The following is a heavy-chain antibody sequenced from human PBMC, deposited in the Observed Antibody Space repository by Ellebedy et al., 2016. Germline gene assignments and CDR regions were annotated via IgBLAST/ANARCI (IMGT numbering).Heavy chain of an antibody. CDR1: GFTFSSYA. CDR2: ISSSSSYI. Sequence: GGSLRLXXAASGFTFSSYAMSWVRQAPGKGLEWVSSISSSSSYIYYADSVKGRFTISRDNAKNSLYLQMNSLRAEDTAVYYCARDQGDIVATIGITYYYYGMDVWGQGTTVTVSS. J-gene: IGHJ6*02. CDR3: ARDQGDIVATIGITYYYYGMDV. V-gene: IGHV3-21*01. D-gene: IGHD5-12*01.